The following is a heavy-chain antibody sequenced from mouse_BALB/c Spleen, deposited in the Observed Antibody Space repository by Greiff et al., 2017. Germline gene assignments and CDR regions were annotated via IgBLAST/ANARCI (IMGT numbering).Heavy chain of an antibody. J-gene: IGHJ4*01. Sequence: EVKLVESGGDLVKPGGSLKLSCAASGFTFSSFGMHWVRQAPEKGLEWVAYISSGSSTIYYADTVKGRFTISRDNPKNTLFLQMTSLRSEDTAMYYCARGGKDYAMDDWGQGTSVTVSS. CDR3: ARGGKDYAMDD. CDR2: ISSGSSTI. CDR1: GFTFSSFG. D-gene: IGHD2-1*01. V-gene: IGHV5-17*02.